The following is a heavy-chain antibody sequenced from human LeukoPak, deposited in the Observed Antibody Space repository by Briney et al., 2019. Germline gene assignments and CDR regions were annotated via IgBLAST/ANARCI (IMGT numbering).Heavy chain of an antibody. Sequence: SQTLSLTCTVSGGSISSGSYYWSWIRQPAGKGLEWIGRIYTSGSTNYNPSLKSRVTISVDTSKNQLSLKLSSVTAADTAVYYCARDAHDYLLLFDYWGQGTLVTVSS. CDR1: GGSISSGSYY. CDR3: ARDAHDYLLLFDY. J-gene: IGHJ4*02. D-gene: IGHD4-11*01. CDR2: IYTSGST. V-gene: IGHV4-61*02.